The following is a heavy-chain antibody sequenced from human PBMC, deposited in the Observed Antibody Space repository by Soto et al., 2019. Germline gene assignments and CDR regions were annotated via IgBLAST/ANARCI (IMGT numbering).Heavy chain of an antibody. V-gene: IGHV3-15*07. CDR1: GFTFSNAW. CDR2: IKSKTDGGTT. D-gene: IGHD3-9*01. J-gene: IGHJ6*02. CDR3: TTEYYDILTGYYNAAFDYYYYGMDV. Sequence: EVQLVESGGGLVKPGGSLRPSCAASGFTFSNAWMNWVRQAPGKGLEWVGRIKSKTDGGTTDYAAPVKGRFTISRDDSKNTLYLQMNSLKTEDTAVYYCTTEYYDILTGYYNAAFDYYYYGMDVWGQGTTVTVSS.